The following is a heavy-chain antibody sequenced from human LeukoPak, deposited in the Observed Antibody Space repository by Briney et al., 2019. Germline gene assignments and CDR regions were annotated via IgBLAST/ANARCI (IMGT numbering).Heavy chain of an antibody. CDR3: ATTDFWSGYSFLGY. Sequence: ASVKVSCKVSGYTLTELSMHWVRQAPGKGLEWMGGFDPEDGETIYAQKFQGRVTMTEDTSTDTAYMELSSLRSEDTAVYYCATTDFWSGYSFLGYWGQGTLVTVSS. J-gene: IGHJ4*02. CDR1: GYTLTELS. CDR2: FDPEDGET. D-gene: IGHD3-3*01. V-gene: IGHV1-24*01.